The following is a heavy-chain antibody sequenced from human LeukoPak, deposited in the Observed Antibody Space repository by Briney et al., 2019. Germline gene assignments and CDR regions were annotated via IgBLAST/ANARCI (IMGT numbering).Heavy chain of an antibody. V-gene: IGHV4-59*01. CDR3: ARGGVADPFDY. D-gene: IGHD6-19*01. CDR2: IYYSGST. Sequence: SETLSLTCIVSGGSISSYYWSWIRQPPGKGLEWIGYIYYSGSTSYNPSLKSRVTISVDTSKNQFSLKLSSVTAADTAVYYCARGGVADPFDYWGQGTLVTVSS. CDR1: GGSISSYY. J-gene: IGHJ4*02.